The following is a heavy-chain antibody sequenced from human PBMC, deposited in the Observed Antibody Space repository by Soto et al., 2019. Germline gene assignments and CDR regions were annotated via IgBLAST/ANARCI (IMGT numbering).Heavy chain of an antibody. D-gene: IGHD1-1*01. CDR2: IYHSGST. Sequence: QVQLQESGPGLVKPSGTLSLTCAVSGGSISSSNWWSWVRQPPGKGLEWIGEIYHSGSTNYNPSLKGRVTTSVDKSKNQFSLKLSAVTAADRAVYYCARASKLEQRGYWFDPWGQGTLVTVSS. CDR3: ARASKLEQRGYWFDP. V-gene: IGHV4-4*02. CDR1: GGSISSSNW. J-gene: IGHJ5*02.